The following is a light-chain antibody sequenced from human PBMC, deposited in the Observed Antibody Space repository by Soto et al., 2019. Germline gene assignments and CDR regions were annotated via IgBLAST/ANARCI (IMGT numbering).Light chain of an antibody. CDR3: APWDADLYGPV. V-gene: IGLV1-44*01. CDR2: NNS. Sequence: QSVLTQPPSASGAPGQTVTISCSGSSSNIGSHSVIWYQQLPGAAPKLLIYNNSQRPSGVPDRFSGSKSGTSASLVISGLQSEDEGDYYCAPWDADLYGPVFGGGTKLTVL. CDR1: SSNIGSHS. J-gene: IGLJ3*02.